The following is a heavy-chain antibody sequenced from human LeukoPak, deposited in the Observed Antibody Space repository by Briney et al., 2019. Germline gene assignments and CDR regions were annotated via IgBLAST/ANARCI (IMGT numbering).Heavy chain of an antibody. CDR3: ARDRRYYYSSGTFYRDAFDL. CDR1: GYTLTELS. Sequence: GASVKVSCKVSGYTLTELSMHWVRQAPGKGLEWMGGFDPEDGETIYAQKFQGRVTMTEDTSTDTAYMELSSLRSEDTAVYYCARDRRYYYSSGTFYRDAFDLWGQGTLVTVSS. CDR2: FDPEDGET. D-gene: IGHD3-10*01. V-gene: IGHV1-24*01. J-gene: IGHJ3*01.